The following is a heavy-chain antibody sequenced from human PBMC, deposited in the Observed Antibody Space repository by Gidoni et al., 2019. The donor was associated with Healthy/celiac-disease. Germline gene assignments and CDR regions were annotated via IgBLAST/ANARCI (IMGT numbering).Heavy chain of an antibody. Sequence: EVQLVESGGGLVKPGGSLRLSCAASGFTFSSYSMNWVRQAPGKGLEWVSSISSSSSYIYYADSVKGRFTISRDNAKNSLYLQMNSRRAEDTAVYYCAGSPGYRYDLDYWGQGTLVTVSS. V-gene: IGHV3-21*01. CDR2: ISSSSSYI. D-gene: IGHD5-18*01. CDR3: AGSPGYRYDLDY. CDR1: GFTFSSYS. J-gene: IGHJ4*02.